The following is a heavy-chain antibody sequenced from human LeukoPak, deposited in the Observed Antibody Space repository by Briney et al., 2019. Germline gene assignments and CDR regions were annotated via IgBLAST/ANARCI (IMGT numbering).Heavy chain of an antibody. J-gene: IGHJ4*02. Sequence: SETLSLTCTVSGCSISSTSHYWGWVRQPPGMGLEWIGNIYDSGSTYYNPSLKSRVTLSVDTSKNQFSLKLSSVTAADTAVYYCARHEGYSYDYWGQGTLVTVSS. CDR2: IYDSGST. V-gene: IGHV4-39*01. CDR1: GCSISSTSHY. CDR3: ARHEGYSYDY.